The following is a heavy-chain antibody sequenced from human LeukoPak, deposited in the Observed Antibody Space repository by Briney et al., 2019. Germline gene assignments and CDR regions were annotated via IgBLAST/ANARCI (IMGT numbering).Heavy chain of an antibody. Sequence: PSETLSLTCAVYGGSFSGYYWSWIRQPPGKGLEWIGEINHSGSTNYNPSLKSRVTISVDTSKNQFSLKLSSVTAADTAVYYCASAVPECSGGSCHSPDYWGQGTLVTVSS. CDR1: GGSFSGYY. D-gene: IGHD2-15*01. CDR2: INHSGST. V-gene: IGHV4-34*01. J-gene: IGHJ4*02. CDR3: ASAVPECSGGSCHSPDY.